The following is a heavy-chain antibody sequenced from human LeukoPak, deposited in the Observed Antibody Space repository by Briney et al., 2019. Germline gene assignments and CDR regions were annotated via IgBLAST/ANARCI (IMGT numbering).Heavy chain of an antibody. CDR3: ARRVWLSTSYNWFDP. V-gene: IGHV3-66*04. CDR1: GFIFSTYS. J-gene: IGHJ5*02. Sequence: GGSLRLSCAASGFIFSTYSMNWVRQAPGKGLEWVSVIYSDDSTNYADSVKGRFTISRDNSKNTVYLQMNSLRAEDTAVYYCARRVWLSTSYNWFDPWGQGTLVTVSS. CDR2: IYSDDST. D-gene: IGHD6-19*01.